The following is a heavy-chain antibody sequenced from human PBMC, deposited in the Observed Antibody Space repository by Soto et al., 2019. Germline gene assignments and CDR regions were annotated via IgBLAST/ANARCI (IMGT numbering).Heavy chain of an antibody. Sequence: GGSLRLSSAASGGNFSSYAMSWVRQAPGKGLEWVSGISGSGDRSDYADSVKGRFTISRDNSKNTLYLQMNSLRDYDTAVYYCAKGQIAATGQNRFDPWGQGALVTVSS. J-gene: IGHJ5*02. CDR2: ISGSGDRS. V-gene: IGHV3-23*01. CDR3: AKGQIAATGQNRFDP. CDR1: GGNFSSYA. D-gene: IGHD6-13*01.